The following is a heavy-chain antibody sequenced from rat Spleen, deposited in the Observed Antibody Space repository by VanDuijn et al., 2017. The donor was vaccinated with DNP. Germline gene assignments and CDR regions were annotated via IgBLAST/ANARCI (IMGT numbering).Heavy chain of an antibody. CDR3: AGRPPPTRGPFDY. Sequence: EVQLVESDGGLVQPGRSLKLSCAASGFSFSDYAMAWVRQSLKKGLEWVAVIIYDGSNTHYRDSVKGRFTISRDNAKSTLYLQMDSLRSEDTATYYCAGRPPPTRGPFDYWGQGVTVTVSS. V-gene: IGHV5-17*01. D-gene: IGHD1-4*01. CDR1: GFSFSDYA. CDR2: IIYDGSNT. J-gene: IGHJ2*01.